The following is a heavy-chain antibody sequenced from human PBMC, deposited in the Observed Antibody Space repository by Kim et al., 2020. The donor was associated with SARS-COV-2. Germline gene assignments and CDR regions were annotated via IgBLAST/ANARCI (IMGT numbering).Heavy chain of an antibody. Sequence: FTISRDNAKNSLYLQMNSLRAEDTAVYYCARGPSIAARVGPYYYYYGMDVWGQGTTVTVSS. CDR3: ARGPSIAARVGPYYYYYGMDV. V-gene: IGHV3-11*06. D-gene: IGHD6-6*01. J-gene: IGHJ6*02.